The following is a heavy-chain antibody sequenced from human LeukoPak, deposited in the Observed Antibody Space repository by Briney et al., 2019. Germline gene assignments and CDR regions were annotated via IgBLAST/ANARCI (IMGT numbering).Heavy chain of an antibody. Sequence: PGGSLRLSCAASGFTFSSYAMHWVRQAPGKGLEWVAVISYDGSNKYYADSVKGRFTISRDNSKNTLYLQMNSLRAEDTAVYYCAAYPHTVVPAAKTKNWFDPWGQGTLATVSS. D-gene: IGHD2-2*01. V-gene: IGHV3-30-3*01. CDR1: GFTFSSYA. CDR2: ISYDGSNK. J-gene: IGHJ5*02. CDR3: AAYPHTVVPAAKTKNWFDP.